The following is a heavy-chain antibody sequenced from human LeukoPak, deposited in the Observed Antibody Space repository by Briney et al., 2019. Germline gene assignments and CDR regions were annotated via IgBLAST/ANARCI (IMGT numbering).Heavy chain of an antibody. CDR2: IYSGGST. J-gene: IGHJ6*03. Sequence: GGSLRLSCAASGFTVSSNYMSWVRQAPGKGLKWVSVIYSGGSTYYADSVKGRFTISRDNSKNTLYLQMNSLRAEDTAVYYCARDATGRYDFWSGYYYYYYYMDVWGKGTTVTVSS. V-gene: IGHV3-66*02. D-gene: IGHD3-3*01. CDR1: GFTVSSNY. CDR3: ARDATGRYDFWSGYYYYYYYMDV.